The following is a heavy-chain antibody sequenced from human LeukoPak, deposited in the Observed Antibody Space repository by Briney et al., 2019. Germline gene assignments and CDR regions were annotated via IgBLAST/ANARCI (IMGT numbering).Heavy chain of an antibody. D-gene: IGHD6-13*01. V-gene: IGHV4-59*01. CDR2: IYYSGST. CDR1: GGSINSYY. CDR3: ARVAGYMTEDYFDY. J-gene: IGHJ4*02. Sequence: PSETLSLTCTVSGGSINSYYWSWIRQPPGKGLEWIGYIYYSGSTNYNPSLKSRVTISVDTSKNQFSLRLSSVTAADTAVYYCARVAGYMTEDYFDYWGQGALVTVSS.